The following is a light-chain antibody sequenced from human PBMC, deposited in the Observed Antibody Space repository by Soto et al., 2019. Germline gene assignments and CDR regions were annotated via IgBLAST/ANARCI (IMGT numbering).Light chain of an antibody. CDR1: QSVSSN. J-gene: IGKJ2*01. Sequence: EIVMTQSPATLSGSAGERATLSCRASQSVSSNLAWYQQKPGQAPRLRIYGASTRATGIPARFSGSGSGTEFTLTISSLQSGDFAVYYCQQYNNWPYTFGQGTKLEIK. CDR2: GAS. V-gene: IGKV3-15*01. CDR3: QQYNNWPYT.